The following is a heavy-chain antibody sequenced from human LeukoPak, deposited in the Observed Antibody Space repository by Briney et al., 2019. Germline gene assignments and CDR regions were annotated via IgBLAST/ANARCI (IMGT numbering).Heavy chain of an antibody. CDR1: GFTFSIYA. V-gene: IGHV3-23*01. J-gene: IGHJ4*02. CDR3: AKDIVATINYCEY. CDR2: ISGSTGST. D-gene: IGHD5-12*01. Sequence: PGGSLRLSCAASGFTFSIYAMSWVRQAPGKGLEWVSSISGSTGSTYYADSVKGRFTLSRDNSKNTLYLQMNSLRAEDTAVYYCAKDIVATINYCEYWGQGTLVTVSS.